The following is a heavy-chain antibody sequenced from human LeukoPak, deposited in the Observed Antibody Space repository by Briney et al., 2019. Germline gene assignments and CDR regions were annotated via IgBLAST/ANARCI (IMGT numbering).Heavy chain of an antibody. CDR2: INHSGST. CDR3: ARGRGRRGDWFDP. V-gene: IGHV4-39*07. Sequence: SETLSLTCTVSGGSISSGSYYWSWIRQPPGKGLEWIGEINHSGSTNYNPSLKSRVTISVDTSKNQFSLKLSSVTAADTAVYYCARGRGRRGDWFDPWGQGTLVTVSS. CDR1: GGSISSGSYY. J-gene: IGHJ5*02. D-gene: IGHD3-10*01.